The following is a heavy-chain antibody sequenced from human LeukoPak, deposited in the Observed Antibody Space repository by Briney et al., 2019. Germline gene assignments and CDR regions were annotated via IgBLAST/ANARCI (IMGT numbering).Heavy chain of an antibody. J-gene: IGHJ4*02. Sequence: SETLSLTCTVSGGSISSSSYYWGWIRQPPGKGLEWIGSISYSGSTHYNPSLKSRVTVSRDTSKNQFSLKLSSVTAADTAVYYCARAKRTVTTNLDYWGQGTLVTVSS. CDR3: ARAKRTVTTNLDY. V-gene: IGHV4-39*07. CDR1: GGSISSSSYY. CDR2: ISYSGST. D-gene: IGHD4-17*01.